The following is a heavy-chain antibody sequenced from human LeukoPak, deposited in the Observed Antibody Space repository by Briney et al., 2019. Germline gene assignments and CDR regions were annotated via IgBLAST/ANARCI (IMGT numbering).Heavy chain of an antibody. J-gene: IGHJ4*02. CDR2: ISGSGGST. D-gene: IGHD3-22*01. V-gene: IGHV3-23*01. CDR3: ARGIEPLVVFTPVDY. Sequence: EPGGSLRLSCAASGFTFSSYAMSWVRQAPGKGLEWVSAISGSGGSTYYADSVKGRFTISRDNSNNTLSLQMNSLRTEDTAIYYCARGIEPLVVFTPVDYWGLGTLVTVSS. CDR1: GFTFSSYA.